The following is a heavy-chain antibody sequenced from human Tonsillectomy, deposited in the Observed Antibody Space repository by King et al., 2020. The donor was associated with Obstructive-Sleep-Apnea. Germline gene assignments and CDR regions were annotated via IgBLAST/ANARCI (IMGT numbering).Heavy chain of an antibody. CDR2: VYSTGST. Sequence: QLQESGPGLVKPSETLSLTCTVSGASINNYFWSWIRQSPGKGLEWIGYVYSTGSTNYNPSLKSRVTISVDTSGNQFSLNLNSVTAADTAVYFCARSGDGAYWYYDLWGRGTLVTVSS. CDR1: GASINNYF. CDR3: ARSGDGAYWYYDL. D-gene: IGHD7-27*01. J-gene: IGHJ2*01. V-gene: IGHV4-59*08.